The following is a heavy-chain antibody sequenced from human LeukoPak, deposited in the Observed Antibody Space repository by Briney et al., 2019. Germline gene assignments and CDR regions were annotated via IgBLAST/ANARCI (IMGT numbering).Heavy chain of an antibody. D-gene: IGHD2-15*01. V-gene: IGHV4-34*01. CDR2: INHSGGT. Sequence: SETLSLTCAVYGASLSADYWSWIRQSPVKGLEWIGEINHSGGTKYNPSLKSRVNMSVDTSKNQFSLKMTSLTAADTAVYYCARGFCSGGTCYSLGSRDQLPLGYWGLGTPVTVSS. J-gene: IGHJ4*02. CDR3: ARGFCSGGTCYSLGSRDQLPLGY. CDR1: GASLSADY.